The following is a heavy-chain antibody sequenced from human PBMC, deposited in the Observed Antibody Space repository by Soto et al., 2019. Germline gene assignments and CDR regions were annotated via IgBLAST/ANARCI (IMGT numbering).Heavy chain of an antibody. CDR2: ISGSGGNT. CDR1: GFPFNSYA. D-gene: IGHD5-12*01. CDR3: VYIVATMGGY. V-gene: IGHV3-23*01. J-gene: IGHJ4*02. Sequence: VRLLESGGGSVQPGGSLRLSCSASGFPFNSYAMSWVRQAPGKGLEWVSGISGSGGNTYYADSVKGRYTISRDNSKNTLFLRMNSLRAEDTAVYYCVYIVATMGGYWGQGTLVTVSS.